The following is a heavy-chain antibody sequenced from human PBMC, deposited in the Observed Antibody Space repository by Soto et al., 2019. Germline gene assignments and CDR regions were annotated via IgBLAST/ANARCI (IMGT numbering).Heavy chain of an antibody. CDR3: ASAGVVVPAAMVWFDP. CDR1: GYSISSGYY. D-gene: IGHD2-2*01. J-gene: IGHJ5*02. CDR2: IYHSGST. V-gene: IGHV4-38-2*01. Sequence: ETLSVACSVSGYSISSGYYWCWIRQPPGKGLEWIGSIYHSGSTYYNPSLKSRVTISVDTSKNQFSLKLSSVTAADTAVYYCASAGVVVPAAMVWFDPWGQGTLVTVYS.